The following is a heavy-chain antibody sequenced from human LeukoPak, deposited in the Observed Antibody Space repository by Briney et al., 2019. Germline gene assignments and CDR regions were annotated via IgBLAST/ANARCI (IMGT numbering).Heavy chain of an antibody. CDR2: IRYDGSNE. J-gene: IGHJ3*02. CDR1: GFTFSGYW. V-gene: IGHV3-30*02. CDR3: AKVLPGAEEFHAFDI. D-gene: IGHD3-10*01. Sequence: GGSLRLSCAASGFTFSGYWMSWVRQAPGKGLEWVAFIRYDGSNENYADSVKGRFTISRDNSKNTLYLQMNSLRAEDTAVYYCAKVLPGAEEFHAFDIWGQGTMVTVSS.